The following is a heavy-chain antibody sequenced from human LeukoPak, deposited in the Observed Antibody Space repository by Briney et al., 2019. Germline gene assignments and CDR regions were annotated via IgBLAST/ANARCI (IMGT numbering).Heavy chain of an antibody. J-gene: IGHJ4*02. CDR3: AREFSGTSIAARVFDS. D-gene: IGHD6-6*01. Sequence: PSETLSLTCTVSGGSISSYYWSWIRQPAGKGLEWIGRIYTSGSTNYNPSLKSRVTMSVDTSKSQFSLKLSSVTAADTAMYYCAREFSGTSIAARVFDSWGQGTLVTVSS. V-gene: IGHV4-4*07. CDR1: GGSISSYY. CDR2: IYTSGST.